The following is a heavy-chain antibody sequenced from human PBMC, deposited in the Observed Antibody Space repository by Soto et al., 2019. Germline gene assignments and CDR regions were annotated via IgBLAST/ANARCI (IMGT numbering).Heavy chain of an antibody. CDR1: GYTFTSYA. CDR2: INAGNGNT. Sequence: ASVKVSCKASGYTFTSYAMHWVRQAPGQRLEWMGWINAGNGNTKYSQKFQGRVTITRDTSASTAYMELSSLRSEDTAVYYCARGRGTMVRGVITRYGMDVWGQGTTVTVSS. CDR3: ARGRGTMVRGVITRYGMDV. D-gene: IGHD3-10*01. V-gene: IGHV1-3*01. J-gene: IGHJ6*02.